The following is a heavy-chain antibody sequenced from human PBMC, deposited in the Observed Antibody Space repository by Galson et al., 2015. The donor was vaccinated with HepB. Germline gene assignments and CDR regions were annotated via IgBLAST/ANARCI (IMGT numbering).Heavy chain of an antibody. CDR2: ISGSGDES. D-gene: IGHD2-15*01. CDR1: GFTLRHYA. V-gene: IGHV3-23*01. Sequence: SLRLSCAASGFTLRHYAMSWGRQAPGKGLGGVSTISGSGDESYYVDSMKGRFTVSRDNSKDTLYLQMNSLTAEATAVYYWAPSPNHSRDYWGQGALVTVS. J-gene: IGHJ4*02. CDR3: APSPNHSRDY.